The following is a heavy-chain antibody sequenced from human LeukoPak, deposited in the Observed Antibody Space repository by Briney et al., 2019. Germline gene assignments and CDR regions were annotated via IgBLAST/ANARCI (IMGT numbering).Heavy chain of an antibody. J-gene: IGHJ4*02. CDR3: ASSAAAGDDY. CDR2: ISRSSSYI. CDR1: GFTVSSNY. Sequence: PGGSLRLSCAASGFTVSSNYMSWVRQAPGKGLEWVSSISRSSSYIHYADSVKGRFTISRDNAKNSLYLQMNSLRAEDTAVYYCASSAAAGDDYWGQGTLVTVSS. D-gene: IGHD6-13*01. V-gene: IGHV3-21*01.